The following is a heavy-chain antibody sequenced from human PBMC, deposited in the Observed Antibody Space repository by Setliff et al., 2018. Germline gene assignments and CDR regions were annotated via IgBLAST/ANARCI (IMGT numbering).Heavy chain of an antibody. J-gene: IGHJ5*02. CDR1: GYTFTSYD. CDR2: INAGNGNT. D-gene: IGHD3-3*01. Sequence: ASVKVSCKASGYTFTSYDINWVRQATGQGLEWMGWINAGNGNTKYSQKFQGRVTITRDTSASTAYMELSSLRSEDTAVYYCARGRRYFGVVSIDWFDPWGQGTLVTVSS. V-gene: IGHV1-3*01. CDR3: ARGRRYFGVVSIDWFDP.